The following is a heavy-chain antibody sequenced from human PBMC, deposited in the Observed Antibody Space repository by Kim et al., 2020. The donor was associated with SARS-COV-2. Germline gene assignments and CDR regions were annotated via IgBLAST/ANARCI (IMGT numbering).Heavy chain of an antibody. J-gene: IGHJ1*01. CDR2: ISAYNGNT. Sequence: ASVKVSCKASGYTFTSYGISWVRQAPGQGLEWMGWISAYNGNTNYAQKLQGRVTMTTDTSTSTAYMELRSLRSDDTAVYYCARVSRGVIRVLHGYFQHWGQGTLVTVSS. CDR3: ARVSRGVIRVLHGYFQH. V-gene: IGHV1-18*01. D-gene: IGHD3-10*01. CDR1: GYTFTSYG.